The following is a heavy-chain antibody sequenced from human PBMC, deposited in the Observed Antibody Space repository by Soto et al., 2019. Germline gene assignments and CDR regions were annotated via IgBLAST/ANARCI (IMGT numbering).Heavy chain of an antibody. V-gene: IGHV3-23*01. J-gene: IGHJ4*02. CDR2: VSGSGGST. D-gene: IGHD3-22*01. CDR3: AKDSTSHYYDSSGYYD. Sequence: LRLSCAASGFTFSSYAMSWVRQAPGKGLEWVSAVSGSGGSTYYADPVKGRFTISRDNSKNTLYLQMNSLRAEDTAVYYCAKDSTSHYYDSSGYYDWGQGTLVTVSS. CDR1: GFTFSSYA.